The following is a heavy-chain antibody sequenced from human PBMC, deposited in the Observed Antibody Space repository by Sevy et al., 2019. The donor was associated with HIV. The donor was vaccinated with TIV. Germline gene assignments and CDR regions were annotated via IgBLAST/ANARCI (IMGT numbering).Heavy chain of an antibody. Sequence: GGSLRLSCAASGFTFSSYAMHWVRQAPGKGLEWVAVISYDGSNKYYADSVKGRFTISRDNSKNTLYLQMNGLRAEDTAVYYCARDGTYYYDSSGYYFDYWGQGTLVTVSS. D-gene: IGHD3-22*01. CDR1: GFTFSSYA. V-gene: IGHV3-30*04. CDR3: ARDGTYYYDSSGYYFDY. J-gene: IGHJ4*02. CDR2: ISYDGSNK.